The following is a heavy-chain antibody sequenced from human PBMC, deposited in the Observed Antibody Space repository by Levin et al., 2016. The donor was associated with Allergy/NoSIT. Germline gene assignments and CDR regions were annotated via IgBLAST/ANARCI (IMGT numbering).Heavy chain of an antibody. V-gene: IGHV3-21*01. D-gene: IGHD3-9*01. J-gene: IGHJ4*02. CDR2: ISSSSSYI. CDR3: ARDWRDYDILTGYGPVTPY. Sequence: WIRQPPGKGLEWVSSISSSSSYIYYADSVKGRFTISRDNAKNSLYLQMNSLRAEDTAVYYCARDWRDYDILTGYGPVTPYWGQGTLVTVSS.